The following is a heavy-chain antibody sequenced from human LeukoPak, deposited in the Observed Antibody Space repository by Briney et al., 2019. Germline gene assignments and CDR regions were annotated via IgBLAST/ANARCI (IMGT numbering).Heavy chain of an antibody. CDR1: GFTFSSYA. V-gene: IGHV3-30-3*01. CDR2: ISYDGSNK. J-gene: IGHJ6*02. D-gene: IGHD3-10*01. CDR3: ARERYGSGSLYYYYYGMDV. Sequence: PGGSLRLSCAASGFTFSSYAMHWVRQAPGKGLEWVAVISYDGSNKYYADSVKGRFTISRDNSKNTLYLQMNSLRAEDTAVYYCARERYGSGSLYYYYYGMDVWGQGTTVTVSS.